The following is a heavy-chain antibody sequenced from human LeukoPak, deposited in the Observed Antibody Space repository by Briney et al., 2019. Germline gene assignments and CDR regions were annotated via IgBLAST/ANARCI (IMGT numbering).Heavy chain of an antibody. Sequence: GGSLRLSCAASGFTFDDYAMHWVRQAPGKGLEWVSGISWNSGSIGYADSVKGRFTISRDNAKNSLYLQMNSLRAEDTALYYCAKDMVRGYSYGYFDHWGQGTLVTVSS. CDR3: AKDMVRGYSYGYFDH. V-gene: IGHV3-9*01. J-gene: IGHJ4*02. CDR2: ISWNSGSI. D-gene: IGHD5-18*01. CDR1: GFTFDDYA.